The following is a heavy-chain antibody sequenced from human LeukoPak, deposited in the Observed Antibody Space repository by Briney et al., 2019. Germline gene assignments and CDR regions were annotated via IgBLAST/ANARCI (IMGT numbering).Heavy chain of an antibody. D-gene: IGHD3-16*01. CDR1: GFTLSNHW. Sequence: GGSLRLSCAASGFTLSNHWMHWVRQAPGKGLVWVSAISGDGTRTYYADSVKGRFTISRDNSKNTLYLEMSSLRVEDTVIYYCAKWPEGAMDYFDYWGQGTLVTVSS. CDR2: ISGDGTRT. V-gene: IGHV3-23*01. CDR3: AKWPEGAMDYFDY. J-gene: IGHJ4*02.